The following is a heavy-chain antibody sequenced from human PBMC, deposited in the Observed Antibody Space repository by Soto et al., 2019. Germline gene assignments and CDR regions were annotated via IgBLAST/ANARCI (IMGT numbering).Heavy chain of an antibody. D-gene: IGHD1-26*01. Sequence: PGGALRLSCTASGFTFGDYAMSWVRQAPGKGLEWVGFIRSKAYGGTTEYAASVKGRFTISRDDSKSIAYLQMNSLKTEDTAVYYCTREWELLSGAFDIWGQGTMVPVSS. V-gene: IGHV3-49*04. CDR2: IRSKAYGGTT. CDR1: GFTFGDYA. CDR3: TREWELLSGAFDI. J-gene: IGHJ3*02.